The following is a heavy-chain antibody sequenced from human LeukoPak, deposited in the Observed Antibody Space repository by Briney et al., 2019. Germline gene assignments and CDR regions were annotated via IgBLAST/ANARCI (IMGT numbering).Heavy chain of an antibody. V-gene: IGHV3-7*01. J-gene: IGHJ4*02. CDR1: GFTFSRHW. CDR3: ARDPDYGDY. Sequence: GGSLRLSCAASGFTFSRHWMSWIRQAPGKGLEWVANIKQDGSEKYYVDSVKGRFTISRDNAKNSLYLQMNSLRAEDTAVYYCARDPDYGDYWGQGTLVTVSS. CDR2: IKQDGSEK.